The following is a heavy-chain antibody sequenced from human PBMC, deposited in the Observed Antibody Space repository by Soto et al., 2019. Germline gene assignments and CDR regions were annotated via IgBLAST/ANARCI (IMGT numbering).Heavy chain of an antibody. V-gene: IGHV4-39*01. CDR1: DDSINSDKYY. J-gene: IGHJ4*02. CDR2: IYYRGNA. Sequence: QLQLQESGPGLVKPSETLSLTCSVSDDSINSDKYYWGWIRQPPGKGLEWIGSIYYRGNAYYNPSLLPRVPLSLDKSGSQSSLKLKSVTAADSAVYFCARLEGLATIAYYFDFWGPGALVTVSS. CDR3: ARLEGLATIAYYFDF. D-gene: IGHD3-9*01.